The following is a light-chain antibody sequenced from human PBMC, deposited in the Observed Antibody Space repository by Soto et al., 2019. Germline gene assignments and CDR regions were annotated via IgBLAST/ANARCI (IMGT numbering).Light chain of an antibody. V-gene: IGKV1-5*03. J-gene: IGKJ3*01. CDR2: KAS. Sequence: DIQMTQSPSTLSASVGDRVTITCRASQSISSWLAWYQQKPGKAPNLLIYKASSLESGVPSRFSGSGSGTEFTLTISSLQPDDFATYYCQQYSGYSLFTFGPGTKVD. CDR1: QSISSW. CDR3: QQYSGYSLFT.